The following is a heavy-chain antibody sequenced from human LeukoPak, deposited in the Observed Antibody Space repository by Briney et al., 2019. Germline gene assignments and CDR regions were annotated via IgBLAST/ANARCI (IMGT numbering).Heavy chain of an antibody. J-gene: IGHJ4*02. CDR3: TRDRETGSEPGPFAY. Sequence: GGSRRFSCEGSGFTFSNYWMPWFGQAPGKGLIWVSRINSDGTITNYEASVKGRFTISNDNAKNPLFLEMTSLSAEDTAVYYCTRDRETGSEPGPFAYGGEGTVVPVSS. D-gene: IGHD3-9*01. CDR2: INSDGTIT. CDR1: GFTFSNYW. V-gene: IGHV3-74*01.